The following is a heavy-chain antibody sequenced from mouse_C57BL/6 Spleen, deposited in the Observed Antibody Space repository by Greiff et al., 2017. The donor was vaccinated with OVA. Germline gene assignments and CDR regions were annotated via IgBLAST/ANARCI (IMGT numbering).Heavy chain of an antibody. V-gene: IGHV1-80*01. Sequence: QVQLQPPGPELVKPGASLKISCKASGYAFTSYCLNWVKQRPGKGLEWIGQIHPGDGDTNYNGKFKGKATLTADKSSTTACMQVSGLAAGDCAVYFCGTRAGEGDCWGQGTAVAVSS. CDR3: GTRAGEGDC. CDR1: GYAFTSYC. D-gene: IGHD2-13*01. CDR2: IHPGDGDT. J-gene: IGHJ2*01.